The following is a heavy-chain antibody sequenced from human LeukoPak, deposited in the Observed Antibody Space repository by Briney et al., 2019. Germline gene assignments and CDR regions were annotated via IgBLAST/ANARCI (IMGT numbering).Heavy chain of an antibody. J-gene: IGHJ4*02. V-gene: IGHV4-61*02. CDR2: IYTSGST. CDR1: GGSISSSSYY. CDR3: ARAIRAEANYFDY. Sequence: PSENLSLTCTVSGGSISSSSYYWSWIRQPAGKGLEWIGRIYTSGSTNYNPSLKSRVTMSVDTSKNQFSLKLSSVTAADTAVYYCARAIRAEANYFDYWGQGTLVTVSS.